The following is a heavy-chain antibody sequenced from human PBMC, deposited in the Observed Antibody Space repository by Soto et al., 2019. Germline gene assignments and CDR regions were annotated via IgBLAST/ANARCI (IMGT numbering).Heavy chain of an antibody. CDR1: GFSLSTSGVG. Sequence: QITLKESGPTLVKPTQTLTLTCTFSGFSLSTSGVGVGWIRQPPGKALEWLALIYWDDDKRYSPSLKSRLTITKDTSKNQVVLTMTNMDPVDTATYYGAHSSDFWRGYFGGMDVWGQGTTVTVSS. D-gene: IGHD3-3*01. V-gene: IGHV2-5*02. CDR3: AHSSDFWRGYFGGMDV. J-gene: IGHJ6*02. CDR2: IYWDDDK.